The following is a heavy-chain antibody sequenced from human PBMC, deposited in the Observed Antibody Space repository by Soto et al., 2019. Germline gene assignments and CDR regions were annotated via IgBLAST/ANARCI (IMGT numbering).Heavy chain of an antibody. V-gene: IGHV3-48*02. CDR2: ISRSSVTI. Sequence: GGSLRLSCAASGFTFSSHNMNWVRQAPGKGLECISYISRSSVTIYYADSVRGRFTISRDNARDSLYLQMNSLRDEDTAVYYCARDPAVGSSAWYYFDYWGHGTLVTVSS. J-gene: IGHJ4*01. CDR1: GFTFSSHN. CDR3: ARDPAVGSSAWYYFDY. D-gene: IGHD6-19*01.